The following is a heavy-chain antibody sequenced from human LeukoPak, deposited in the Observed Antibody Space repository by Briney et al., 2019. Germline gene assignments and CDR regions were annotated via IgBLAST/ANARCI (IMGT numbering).Heavy chain of an antibody. CDR2: MNPNSGNT. CDR1: GYTFTSYD. J-gene: IGHJ6*02. CDR3: ARGLAPAAIGPHYYYYGMDV. Sequence: ASVKVSCKASGYTFTSYDINWVRQATGQGLEWMGWMNPNSGNTGYAQKFQGRVTMTRNTSISTAYMELSSLRSEDTAVYYCARGLAPAAIGPHYYYYGMDVWGQGTTVTVPS. D-gene: IGHD2-2*02. V-gene: IGHV1-8*01.